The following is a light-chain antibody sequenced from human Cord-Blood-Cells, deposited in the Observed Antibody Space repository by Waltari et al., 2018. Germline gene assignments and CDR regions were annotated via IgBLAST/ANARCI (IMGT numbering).Light chain of an antibody. V-gene: IGKV1-39*01. J-gene: IGKJ3*01. CDR1: QTISSY. CDR2: AAS. CDR3: QQSYSTPSFT. Sequence: EIQLTHPPSPLSASAGARFTITCPASQTISSYLNWYQQKPGKAPKLLIYAASSLQSGVPSRFSVSGSGTDFTLTISSLQPEDFATYYCQQSYSTPSFTFGPGTKVDIK.